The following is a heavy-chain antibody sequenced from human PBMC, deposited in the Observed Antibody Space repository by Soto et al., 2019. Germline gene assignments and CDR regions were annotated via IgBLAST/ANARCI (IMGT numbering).Heavy chain of an antibody. CDR2: ISSSSSYT. J-gene: IGHJ5*02. V-gene: IGHV3-11*05. CDR1: GFTFSDYY. Sequence: GGSLRLSCAASGFTFSDYYMSWIRQAPGKGLEWVSYISSSSSYTNYADSVKGRFTISRDNAKNSLYLQMNSLRAEDTAVYYCARDDRIAAAGNWFDPWGQGTLVTV. D-gene: IGHD6-13*01. CDR3: ARDDRIAAAGNWFDP.